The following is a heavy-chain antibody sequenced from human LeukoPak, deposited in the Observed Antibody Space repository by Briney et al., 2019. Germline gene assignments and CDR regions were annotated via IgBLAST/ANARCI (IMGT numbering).Heavy chain of an antibody. D-gene: IGHD6-13*01. V-gene: IGHV4-30-2*01. CDR3: ARDSSSWYGPLGYFDY. CDR2: IYHSGST. J-gene: IGHJ4*02. CDR1: GGSISSGGYY. Sequence: SQTLSLTCTVSGGSISSGGYYWSWIRQPPGKGLEWIGYIYHSGSTYYNPSLKSRVTISVDRSKNQFSLKLSSVTAADTAVYYCARDSSSWYGPLGYFDYWGQGTLVTVSS.